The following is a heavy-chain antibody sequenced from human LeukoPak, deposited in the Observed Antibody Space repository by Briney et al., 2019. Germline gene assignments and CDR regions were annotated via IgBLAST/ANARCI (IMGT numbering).Heavy chain of an antibody. CDR2: IWYDGSNK. CDR3: ARVNYDYGAYVGAFDI. CDR1: GFTFSSYA. Sequence: PGGSLRLSCAASGFTFSSYAMHWVRQAPGKGLEWVAGIWYDGSNKYYVDSVKGRFTISRDNSKNTLSLQMNSLRAEDTAVYYCARVNYDYGAYVGAFDIWGQGTMVTVSS. V-gene: IGHV3-33*01. D-gene: IGHD4-17*01. J-gene: IGHJ3*02.